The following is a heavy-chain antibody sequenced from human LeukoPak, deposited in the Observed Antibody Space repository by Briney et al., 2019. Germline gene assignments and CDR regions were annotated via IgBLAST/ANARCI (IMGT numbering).Heavy chain of an antibody. CDR3: ARGPTTVTRAFDY. CDR2: IYYSGST. Sequence: PSETLSLTCTVSGGSISSSSYYWGWIRQPPGKGLEWIGSIYYSGSTYYNPSLKSRVTMSVDTSKNQFSLKLSSMTAADTAVYYCARGPTTVTRAFDYWGQGTLVTVSS. CDR1: GGSISSSSYY. V-gene: IGHV4-39*07. J-gene: IGHJ4*02. D-gene: IGHD4-17*01.